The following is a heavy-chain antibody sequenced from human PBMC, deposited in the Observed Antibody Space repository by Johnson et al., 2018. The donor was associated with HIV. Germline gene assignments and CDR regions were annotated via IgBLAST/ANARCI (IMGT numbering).Heavy chain of an antibody. CDR1: GFTFSSYW. CDR2: ITSDGSST. D-gene: IGHD4-17*01. CDR3: AGAPLRHDAFDI. J-gene: IGHJ3*02. Sequence: VQLVESGGGLVQPGGSLRLSCAASGFTFSSYWMHWVRQAPGKGLVWVSRITSDGSSTSYTDSVTGRFTISRDNAKNSLYLQMNSLRAEDTAVYYCAGAPLRHDAFDIWGQGTMVTVSS. V-gene: IGHV3-74*01.